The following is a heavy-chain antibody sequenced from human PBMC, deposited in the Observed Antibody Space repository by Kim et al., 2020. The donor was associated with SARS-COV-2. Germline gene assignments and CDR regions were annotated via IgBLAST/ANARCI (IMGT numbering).Heavy chain of an antibody. CDR1: GFRFSDYN. Sequence: GGSLRLSCEASGFRFSDYNMSWIRQAPGKGLEWVAYINGDDSSMKGAESENGRISISKDNDNKSLPLKKNRMTHEETAEYCCMGEASRWGQG. J-gene: IGHJ4*01. CDR3: MGEASR. CDR2: INGDDSSM. V-gene: IGHV3-11*01.